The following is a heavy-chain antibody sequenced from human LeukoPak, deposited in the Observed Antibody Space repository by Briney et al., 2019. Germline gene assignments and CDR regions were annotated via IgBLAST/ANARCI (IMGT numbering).Heavy chain of an antibody. J-gene: IGHJ3*02. Sequence: PPETLSLTCTVSGDSISSTPHHWGWIRQTPEMGLAWIGYIHDSGTTYYNPSFKSRLTISVDTSKNQFSLKLSSVNAADTAVYYCARRKEGMAAFDIWGRGTMVTVSS. CDR1: GDSISSTPHH. CDR3: ARRKEGMAAFDI. V-gene: IGHV4-39*01. CDR2: IHDSGTT. D-gene: IGHD5-24*01.